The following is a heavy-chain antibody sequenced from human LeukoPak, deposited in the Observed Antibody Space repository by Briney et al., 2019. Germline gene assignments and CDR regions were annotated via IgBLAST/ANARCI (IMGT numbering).Heavy chain of an antibody. J-gene: IGHJ5*02. CDR2: IKGDGSEK. V-gene: IGHV3-7*01. CDR1: EFNFAVEW. CDR3: AGDRGWTFYL. D-gene: IGHD3-10*01. Sequence: GGSLRLSCAASEFNFAVEWMTWVREAPGTGVEWVATIKGDGSEKYYVDSVKGRFTISRDNAKNSLYLQMNSLKDEDTAVYYCAGDRGWTFYLWGQGTLVSVSS.